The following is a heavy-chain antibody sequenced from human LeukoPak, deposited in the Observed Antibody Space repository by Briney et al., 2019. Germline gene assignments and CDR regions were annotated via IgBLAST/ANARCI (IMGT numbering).Heavy chain of an antibody. V-gene: IGHV4-59*08. CDR1: GGSIIGHY. CDR3: ARHISGSVAFDI. J-gene: IGHJ3*02. D-gene: IGHD1-20*01. Sequence: PSETLSLTCSVSGGSIIGHYWSWIRQPPGKGLEWLGYIYHSGSTKYNPSLESRVTISVDTSKNQFSLKVSSVTAADTAMYHRARHISGSVAFDIWGQGTMVTVSS. CDR2: IYHSGST.